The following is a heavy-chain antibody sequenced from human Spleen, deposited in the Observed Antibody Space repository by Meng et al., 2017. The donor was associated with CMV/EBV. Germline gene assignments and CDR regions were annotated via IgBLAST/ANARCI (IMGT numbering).Heavy chain of an antibody. Sequence: GESLKISCAASGFTFDDYGMSWVRQAPGKGLEWVSSISSSSSYIYYADSVKGRFTISRDNAKNSLYLQMNSLRAEDTAVYYCARDSSPYDFWSGYGMDVWGQGTTVTVSS. D-gene: IGHD3-3*01. CDR2: ISSSSSYI. CDR3: ARDSSPYDFWSGYGMDV. V-gene: IGHV3-21*01. CDR1: GFTFDDYG. J-gene: IGHJ6*02.